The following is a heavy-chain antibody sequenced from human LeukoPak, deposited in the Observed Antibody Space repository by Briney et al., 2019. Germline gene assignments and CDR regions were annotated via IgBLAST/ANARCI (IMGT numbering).Heavy chain of an antibody. Sequence: SETLSLTCTVSGYSISSGYYWGWIRQPPGKGLEWIGSIYHSGSTYYNPSLKSRVTISVDTAKNQFSLKLSSVTAADTAVYYCARDFGHFLAAPGDAFDISGQGTMVTVSS. CDR1: GYSISSGYY. CDR3: ARDFGHFLAAPGDAFDI. J-gene: IGHJ3*02. CDR2: IYHSGST. V-gene: IGHV4-38-2*02. D-gene: IGHD2/OR15-2a*01.